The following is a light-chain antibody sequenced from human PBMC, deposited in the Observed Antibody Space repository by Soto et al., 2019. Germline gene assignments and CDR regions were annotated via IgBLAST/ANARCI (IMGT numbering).Light chain of an antibody. CDR2: AVS. CDR1: SSDIGAYNA. J-gene: IGLJ1*01. CDR3: SSYAGNYIYV. V-gene: IGLV2-11*01. Sequence: QSVLTQPRSVSGSPGQSVTISCTGTSSDIGAYNAVAWYQQHPDKAPKLIIFAVSKRPSGVPDRFSSSKSGNTASLTISGLQAEDEADYYCSSYAGNYIYVFATGTKV.